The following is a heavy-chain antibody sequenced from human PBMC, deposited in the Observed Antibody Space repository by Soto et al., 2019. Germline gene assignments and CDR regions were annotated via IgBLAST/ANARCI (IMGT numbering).Heavy chain of an antibody. CDR3: VRRVSGNYDY. Sequence: EVQLAESGGGMVQPGGSLRLSCVASGFTFSSYDMHWVRQAPGKGLEYVSSSSSNGGTTYYGNSVKGRFTISRDNSKNTLYLQRGSLRAEDMAVYYCVRRVSGNYDYWGQGTLVTVSS. V-gene: IGHV3-64*01. CDR1: GFTFSSYD. J-gene: IGHJ4*02. CDR2: SSSNGGTT. D-gene: IGHD1-7*01.